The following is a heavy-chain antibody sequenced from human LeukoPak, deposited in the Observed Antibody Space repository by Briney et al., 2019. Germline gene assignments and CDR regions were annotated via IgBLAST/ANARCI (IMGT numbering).Heavy chain of an antibody. D-gene: IGHD3-10*01. CDR2: INLNGGGT. CDR1: GFTFDDYD. Sequence: GGSLRLSCAASGFTFDDYDMSWVRQAPAKGLEWVSGINLNGGGTAYADSVKGRFTISRDNAKNSLYLQMNSLRAEDTALYYCARDPQIRRGWGGYYNGRFDYWGQGTLVTVSS. V-gene: IGHV3-20*04. CDR3: ARDPQIRRGWGGYYNGRFDY. J-gene: IGHJ4*02.